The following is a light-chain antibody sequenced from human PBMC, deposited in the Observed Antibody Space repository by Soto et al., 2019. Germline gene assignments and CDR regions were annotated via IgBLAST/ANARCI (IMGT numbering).Light chain of an antibody. CDR2: GNS. V-gene: IGLV1-40*01. CDR1: SSNIGAGYD. Sequence: QAVVTQPPSVSGAPGQRVTISCTGSSSNIGAGYDVHWYQQLPGTAPKLLIYGNSNRPSGVPDRFSGSKSGTSASLAITGLQAEDEAEYYCQSYDSSVVFGGGTKLTVL. CDR3: QSYDSSVV. J-gene: IGLJ2*01.